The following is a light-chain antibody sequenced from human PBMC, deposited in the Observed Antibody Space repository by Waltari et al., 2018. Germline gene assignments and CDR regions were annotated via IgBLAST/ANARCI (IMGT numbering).Light chain of an antibody. CDR3: YQHSSGYS. J-gene: IGKJ2*03. CDR2: GAS. V-gene: IGKV3-11*01. Sequence: VILTQSPATLSLSPGERATLSCRASQSVSSYLAWYQQKPGQAPRLLIYGASSRDTGIPDRFSGSGSGTDFTLTISSLEPEDVGVYHCYQHSSGYSFGQGTKVEIK. CDR1: QSVSSY.